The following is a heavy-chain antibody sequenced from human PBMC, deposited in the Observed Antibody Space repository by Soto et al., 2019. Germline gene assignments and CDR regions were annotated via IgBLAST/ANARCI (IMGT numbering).Heavy chain of an antibody. V-gene: IGHV3-30-3*01. Sequence: QVQLVESGGGVVQPGRSLRLSCAVSGFTFSSHAMHWVRQAPGKGLEWVALISSDGSNKYYADSVKGRFTTSRDNSKNTMYLQMNRLSVEDTDVYYCARDDEGGSDCDLGYWGQGALVTVSS. CDR1: GFTFSSHA. D-gene: IGHD1-26*01. J-gene: IGHJ4*02. CDR2: ISSDGSNK. CDR3: ARDDEGGSDCDLGY.